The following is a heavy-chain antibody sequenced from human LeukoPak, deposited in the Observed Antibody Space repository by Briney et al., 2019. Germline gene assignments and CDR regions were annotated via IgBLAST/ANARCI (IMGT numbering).Heavy chain of an antibody. Sequence: PGGSLRLSCAASGFTFSSYEMHWVRQAPGKGLEWVSYISSSDSTIYYADSVKGRFTISRDNAKNSLYLQMNSLRAEDTAVYYCARDYGGSSPFDCWGQGTLVTVSS. J-gene: IGHJ4*02. CDR1: GFTFSSYE. V-gene: IGHV3-48*03. CDR2: ISSSDSTI. D-gene: IGHD4-23*01. CDR3: ARDYGGSSPFDC.